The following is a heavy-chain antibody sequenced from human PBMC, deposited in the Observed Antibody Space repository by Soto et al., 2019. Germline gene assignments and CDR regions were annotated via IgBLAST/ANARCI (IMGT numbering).Heavy chain of an antibody. Sequence: SETLSLTCTVAGGSIRSYYWSWIRQTPGKGLEWIGYIYYSGSTNYNPSLKSRVTISVDTSKNQFSLKLSSVTAADTAVYYCARLYSGYDAHDAFDIWGQGTMVTVSS. J-gene: IGHJ3*02. CDR1: GGSIRSYY. CDR3: ARLYSGYDAHDAFDI. D-gene: IGHD5-12*01. CDR2: IYYSGST. V-gene: IGHV4-59*08.